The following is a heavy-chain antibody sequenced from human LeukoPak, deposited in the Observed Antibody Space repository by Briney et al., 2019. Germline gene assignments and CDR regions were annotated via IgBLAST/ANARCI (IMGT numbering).Heavy chain of an antibody. Sequence: QTGGSLRLSCAASGFTFSSYAMSWVRQAPGKGLEWVSAISGSGGSTYYADSVKGRFTISRDNSKNTLYLQMNSLRAEDTAVYYCAKGDSSGYYYRLHAFDIWGQGAMVTVSS. CDR2: ISGSGGST. D-gene: IGHD3-22*01. CDR1: GFTFSSYA. V-gene: IGHV3-23*01. CDR3: AKGDSSGYYYRLHAFDI. J-gene: IGHJ3*02.